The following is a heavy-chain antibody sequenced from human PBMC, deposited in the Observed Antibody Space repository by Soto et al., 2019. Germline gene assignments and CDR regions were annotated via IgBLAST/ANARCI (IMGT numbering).Heavy chain of an antibody. D-gene: IGHD3-16*02. Sequence: QVQLLQSGAEVKKPGASVQVSCKASGLAFPIDDIIWVRQTIGQGLEFMGWMNPSGRNTGYTQKFQGRATFTWNTPTNTAYMDLSGLRSEDTAVYYCARYRTKVPVAFDVWGQGTMVTVSS. J-gene: IGHJ3*01. V-gene: IGHV1-8*01. CDR1: GLAFPIDD. CDR2: MNPSGRNT. CDR3: ARYRTKVPVAFDV.